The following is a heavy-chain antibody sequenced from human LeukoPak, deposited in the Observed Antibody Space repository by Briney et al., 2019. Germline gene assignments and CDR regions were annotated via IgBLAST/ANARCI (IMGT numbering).Heavy chain of an antibody. CDR1: TRSIISYY. D-gene: IGHD6-13*01. J-gene: IGHJ2*01. CDR3: VREVAEAQGRYFDL. V-gene: IGHV4-4*07. CDR2: IYTSGIT. Sequence: SETLSLTCTLSTRSIISYYSTWIRQPAGKGRGWIGCIYTSGITNYNSSLKSRITMSVDTSKNQFSLKLNSVTAADTAVYYCVREVAEAQGRYFDLWGRGTLVTVSS.